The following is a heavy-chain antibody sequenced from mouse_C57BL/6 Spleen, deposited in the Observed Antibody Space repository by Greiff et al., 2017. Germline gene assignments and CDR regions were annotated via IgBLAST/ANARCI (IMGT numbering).Heavy chain of an antibody. V-gene: IGHV1-15*01. J-gene: IGHJ2*01. CDR2: IVPETGGT. CDR1: GYTFTDYE. Sequence: QVQLQQSGAELVRPGASVTLSCKASGYTFTDYEMHWVKQTPVHGLEWIGAIVPETGGTAYNQKFKGKAILTADKSSSTAYMELRSLTSEDSAVYYCTREITTEPCYFDDWGQGTTLTVSS. D-gene: IGHD1-1*01. CDR3: TREITTEPCYFDD.